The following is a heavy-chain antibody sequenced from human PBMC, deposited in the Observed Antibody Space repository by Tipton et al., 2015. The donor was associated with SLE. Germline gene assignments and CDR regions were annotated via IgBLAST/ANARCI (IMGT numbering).Heavy chain of an antibody. J-gene: IGHJ6*04. D-gene: IGHD7-27*01. CDR1: GGSFSGYY. CDR2: INHSGST. V-gene: IGHV4-34*01. Sequence: TLSLTCAVYGGSFSGYYWSWIRQPPGKGLEWIGEINHSGSTNYNPSLKSRVTISVDTSKNQFSLKLSSVTTADTAVYYCARVLTGLRGMDVWGKGTTVTVSS. CDR3: ARVLTGLRGMDV.